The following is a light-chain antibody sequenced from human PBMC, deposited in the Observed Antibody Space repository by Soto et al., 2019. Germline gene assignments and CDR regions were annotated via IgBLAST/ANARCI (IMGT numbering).Light chain of an antibody. CDR2: GAS. Sequence: EIVLTQSPGTLSLSPGERATLSCRASQSVSSNYLAWYQQKPGQAPRPLIYGASSRATGIPDRFSSSGAGTEFSLIISRLQPEDFAVYYCQQYDSSPWTFGQGTKVEIK. J-gene: IGKJ1*01. CDR1: QSVSSNY. CDR3: QQYDSSPWT. V-gene: IGKV3-20*01.